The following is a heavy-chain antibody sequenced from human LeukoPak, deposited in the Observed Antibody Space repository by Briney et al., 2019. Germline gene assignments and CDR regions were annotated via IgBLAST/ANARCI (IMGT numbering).Heavy chain of an antibody. Sequence: SETLSLTCTVSGGSISSSSYYWGWIRQPPGKGLEWIGSIYYSGSTYYNPSLKSRVTISVDTSKNHLSLILSSVTAADTAVYYCAPGGYIGYGHAFDIWGQGTMVTVSS. D-gene: IGHD5-12*01. V-gene: IGHV4-39*07. CDR3: APGGYIGYGHAFDI. J-gene: IGHJ3*02. CDR1: GGSISSSSYY. CDR2: IYYSGST.